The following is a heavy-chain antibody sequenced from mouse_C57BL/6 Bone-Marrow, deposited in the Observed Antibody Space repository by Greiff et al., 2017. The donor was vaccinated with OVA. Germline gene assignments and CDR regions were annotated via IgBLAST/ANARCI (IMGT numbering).Heavy chain of an antibody. CDR2: INPYNGGT. CDR3: ARSPSHYYGSSYSYAMDY. D-gene: IGHD1-1*01. J-gene: IGHJ4*01. V-gene: IGHV1-19*01. Sequence: VQLKESGPVLVKPGASVKMSCKASGYTFTDYYMNWVKQSHGKSLEWIGVINPYNGGTSYNQKFKGKATLTVDKSSSTAYMELNSLTSEDSAVYYCARSPSHYYGSSYSYAMDYWGQGTSVTVSS. CDR1: GYTFTDYY.